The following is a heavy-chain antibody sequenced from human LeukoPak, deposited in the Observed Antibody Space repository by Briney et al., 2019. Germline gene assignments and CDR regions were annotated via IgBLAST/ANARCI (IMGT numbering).Heavy chain of an antibody. CDR1: GGTFSSYA. Sequence: GSSVKVSCKASGGTFSSYAISWVRQAPGQGLEWMGGIIPIFGTANYAQKFQGRVTITADESTSTAYMELSSLRSEDMAVYYCARDLDTAMVTFDYWGQGTLVTVSS. J-gene: IGHJ4*02. D-gene: IGHD5-18*01. CDR2: IIPIFGTA. V-gene: IGHV1-69*01. CDR3: ARDLDTAMVTFDY.